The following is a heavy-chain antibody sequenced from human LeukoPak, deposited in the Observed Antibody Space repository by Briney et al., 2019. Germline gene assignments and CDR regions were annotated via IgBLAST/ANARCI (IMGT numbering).Heavy chain of an antibody. CDR1: GFVFSSYA. Sequence: KAGGSLRLSCAASGFVFSSYAFNWVRQAPGKGLEWVSFISGKSDNSYYADSVEGRFTVSRDNAKNSLYLQMNSLRAEDTAVYYCARELEWLVPVGLDYWGQGTLVTVSS. J-gene: IGHJ4*02. CDR2: ISGKSDNS. CDR3: ARELEWLVPVGLDY. D-gene: IGHD6-19*01. V-gene: IGHV3-21*01.